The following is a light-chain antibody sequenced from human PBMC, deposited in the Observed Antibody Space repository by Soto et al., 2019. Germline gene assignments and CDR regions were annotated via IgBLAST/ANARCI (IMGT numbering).Light chain of an antibody. V-gene: IGLV3-1*01. J-gene: IGLJ2*01. Sequence: SYELTQPPSVSVSPGQTATITCSGDKLRDKYASWYQQRPGQSPVLVIYQDTKRPSGIPERFSGSSSGRTATLTISGTQSMDEDDYYCQAWDTSTHVVFGGGTKVTVL. CDR2: QDT. CDR1: KLRDKY. CDR3: QAWDTSTHVV.